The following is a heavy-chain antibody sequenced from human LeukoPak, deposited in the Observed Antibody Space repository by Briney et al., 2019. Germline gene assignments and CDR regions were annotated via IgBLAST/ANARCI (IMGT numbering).Heavy chain of an antibody. J-gene: IGHJ6*02. CDR3: ARSIGLTGGGVDV. CDR2: ITNGGSTI. V-gene: IGHV3-11*01. Sequence: GGSLRLSCAASGFTFSDYNMNWVRQAPGKGLEWVSYITNGGSTIHHADSVKGRFTISRDNGKKTLYLQMNSLRAEDTAVYYCARSIGLTGGGVDVWGQGTTVTVSS. D-gene: IGHD3-9*01. CDR1: GFTFSDYN.